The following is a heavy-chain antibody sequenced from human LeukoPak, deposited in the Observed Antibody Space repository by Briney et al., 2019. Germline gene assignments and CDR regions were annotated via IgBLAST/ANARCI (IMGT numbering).Heavy chain of an antibody. D-gene: IGHD1-7*01. J-gene: IGHJ5*02. CDR2: IYHSGST. CDR3: ARTIRITGTTFLGRGSWFDP. CDR1: GGSISSSSYY. V-gene: IGHV4-39*07. Sequence: PSETLSLTCTVSGGSISSSSYYWGWIRQPPGEGLEWIGEIYHSGSTNYNPSLKSRVTISVDKSKNQFSLKLSSVTAADTAVYYCARTIRITGTTFLGRGSWFDPWGQGTLVTVSS.